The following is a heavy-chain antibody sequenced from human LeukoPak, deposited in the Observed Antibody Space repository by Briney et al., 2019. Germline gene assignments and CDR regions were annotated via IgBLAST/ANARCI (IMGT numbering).Heavy chain of an antibody. J-gene: IGHJ5*02. CDR1: GYSFTSYW. CDR3: ALNLYCSGGSCYSSNWFDP. CDR2: MNPNSGNT. Sequence: GESLKISCKGSGYSFTSYWIGWVRQATGQGLEWMGWMNPNSGNTGYAQKFQGRVTMTRNTSISTAYMELSSLRSEDTAVYYCALNLYCSGGSCYSSNWFDPWGQGTLVTVSS. D-gene: IGHD2-15*01. V-gene: IGHV1-8*02.